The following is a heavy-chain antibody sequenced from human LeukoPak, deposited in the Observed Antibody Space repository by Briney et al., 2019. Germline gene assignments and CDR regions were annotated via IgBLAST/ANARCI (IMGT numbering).Heavy chain of an antibody. CDR2: INTNTGNP. V-gene: IGHV7-4-1*02. CDR1: GYTFTSYA. J-gene: IGHJ4*02. Sequence: ASVKVSCKASGYTFTSYAMNWVRQAPGQGLEWMGWINTNTGNPTYAQGFTGRFVFSLDTSVSTAYLQISSLKAEDTAVYYCARDRNVVVPAASSLTPTEFDYWGQGTLVTVSS. D-gene: IGHD2-2*01. CDR3: ARDRNVVVPAASSLTPTEFDY.